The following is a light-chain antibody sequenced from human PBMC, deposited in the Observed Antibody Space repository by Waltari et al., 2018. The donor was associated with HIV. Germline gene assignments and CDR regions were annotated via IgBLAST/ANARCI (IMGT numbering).Light chain of an antibody. Sequence: QSALTQPASVSGSPGQSITISCTGPSSDVGSSNLVSWYQQYPGKAPKLMIYEVSKRPSGVSNRFSGSKSGNTASLTISGLQAEDEADYYCCSYAATSTFVFGTGTKVTVL. V-gene: IGLV2-23*02. CDR1: SSDVGSSNL. CDR2: EVS. CDR3: CSYAATSTFV. J-gene: IGLJ1*01.